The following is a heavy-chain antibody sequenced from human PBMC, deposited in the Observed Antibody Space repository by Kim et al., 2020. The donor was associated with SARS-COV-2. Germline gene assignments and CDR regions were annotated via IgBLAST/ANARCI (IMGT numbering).Heavy chain of an antibody. CDR1: GFPFSIYG. Sequence: GGSLRLSCAASGFPFSIYGMHWVRQAPGKGLEWVTIIWSDEKKKYYADSVKGRFTISRDNSKNMLYLQMNSLTVEDTAMYYCVADTPPRGSFFLDYWGHGTLVTVSS. CDR2: IWSDEKKK. V-gene: IGHV3-33*08. J-gene: IGHJ4*01. D-gene: IGHD1-26*01. CDR3: VADTPPRGSFFLDY.